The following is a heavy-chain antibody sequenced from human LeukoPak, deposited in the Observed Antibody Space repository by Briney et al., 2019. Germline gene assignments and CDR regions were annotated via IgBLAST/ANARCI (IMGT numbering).Heavy chain of an antibody. CDR1: GGTFSSYA. CDR2: IIPIFGTA. V-gene: IGHV1-69*13. CDR3: ARDPPRYCSSTSCPEYFQH. Sequence: ASVKVSCKASGGTFSSYAISWVRQAPGQGLEWMGGIIPIFGTANYAQKFQGRVTITADESTSTAYMELSSLRSEDTAVYYCARDPPRYCSSTSCPEYFQHWGQGTLVTVSS. J-gene: IGHJ1*01. D-gene: IGHD2-2*01.